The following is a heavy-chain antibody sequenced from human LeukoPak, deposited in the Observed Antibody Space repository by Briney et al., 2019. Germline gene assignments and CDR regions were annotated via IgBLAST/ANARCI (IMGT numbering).Heavy chain of an antibody. CDR3: ARNTQPASIITMIVVGGAFDI. J-gene: IGHJ3*02. V-gene: IGHV4-4*07. D-gene: IGHD3-22*01. CDR2: IYTSGST. CDR1: GGSISSYY. Sequence: SETLSLTCTVSGGSISSYYWSWIRQPAGKGLEWIGRIYTSGSTNYNPSLKSRVTMSVDTSKNQFSLKLSSVTAADTAVYYCARNTQPASIITMIVVGGAFDIWGQGQWSPSLQ.